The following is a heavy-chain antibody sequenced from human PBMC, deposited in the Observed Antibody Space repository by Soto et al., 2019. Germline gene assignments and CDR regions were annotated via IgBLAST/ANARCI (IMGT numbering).Heavy chain of an antibody. CDR3: ARDYYDSSGYSADFDY. CDR2: ISSSSSTI. CDR1: GFTFSSYS. D-gene: IGHD3-22*01. V-gene: IGHV3-48*01. J-gene: IGHJ4*02. Sequence: EVQLVESGGGLVQPGGSVRLSCAASGFTFSSYSMNWVRQAPGKGLEWVSYISSSSSTIYYADSVKGRFTISRDNAKNSLYLQMNSLRAEDTAVYYCARDYYDSSGYSADFDYWGQGTLVTVSS.